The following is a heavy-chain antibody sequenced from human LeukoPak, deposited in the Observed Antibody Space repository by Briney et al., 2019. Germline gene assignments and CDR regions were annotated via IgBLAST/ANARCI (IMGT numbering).Heavy chain of an antibody. CDR1: GFTFSSYA. CDR3: AKDRHYYDFWSGYFTSPYFDY. D-gene: IGHD3-3*01. CDR2: ISGSGGST. J-gene: IGHJ4*02. Sequence: GGSLRLSCAASGFTFSSYAMSWVRQAPGKGLEWVSAISGSGGSTYYADSVKGRFTISRDNPKNTLYLQMNSLRAEDTAVYYCAKDRHYYDFWSGYFTSPYFDYWGQGTLVTVSS. V-gene: IGHV3-23*01.